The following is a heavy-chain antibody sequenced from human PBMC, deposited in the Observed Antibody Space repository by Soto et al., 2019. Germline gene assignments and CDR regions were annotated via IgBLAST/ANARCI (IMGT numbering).Heavy chain of an antibody. CDR2: ISSSSSTI. CDR1: GFTFSSYS. V-gene: IGHV3-48*01. D-gene: IGHD2-15*01. CDR3: ARDRLVVVVAAYFDI. Sequence: GGSLRLSCAASGFTFSSYSMSWVRQAPGKGLEWVSYISSSSSTIYYADSVKGRFTISRDNAKNSLYLQMNSLRAEDTAVYYCARDRLVVVVAAYFDIWGQGTMVTVSS. J-gene: IGHJ3*02.